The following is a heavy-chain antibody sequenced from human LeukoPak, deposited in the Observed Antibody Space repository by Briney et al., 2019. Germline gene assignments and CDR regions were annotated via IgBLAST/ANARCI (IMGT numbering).Heavy chain of an antibody. CDR2: IYYSGST. D-gene: IGHD6-13*01. Sequence: ASETLSLTCTVSGGSISSSSYYWGWIRQPPGKGLEWIGSIYYSGSTYYNPSLKSRVTISVDTSKNQFSLKLSSVTAADTAVYYCARVRQLVSDYWGQGTLVTVSS. CDR1: GGSISSSSYY. V-gene: IGHV4-39*07. J-gene: IGHJ4*02. CDR3: ARVRQLVSDY.